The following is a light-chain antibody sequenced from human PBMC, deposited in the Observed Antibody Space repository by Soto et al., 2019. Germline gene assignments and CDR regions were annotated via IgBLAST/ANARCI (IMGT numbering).Light chain of an antibody. CDR2: RDN. Sequence: QSALTQPPSASGTPGQRVTISCSGSGSNIGSNFVDWYQQLPGTAPRLLIYRDNLRPSEVPDRFSGSKSGTSASLGISGLRSQDEGDFYCATCDDSLTTVVFGGGTKLTVL. V-gene: IGLV1-47*01. CDR3: ATCDDSLTTVV. J-gene: IGLJ3*02. CDR1: GSNIGSNF.